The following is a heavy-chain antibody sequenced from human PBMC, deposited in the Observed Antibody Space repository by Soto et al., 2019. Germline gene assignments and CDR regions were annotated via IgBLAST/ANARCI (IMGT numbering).Heavy chain of an antibody. CDR2: ISGSGGNT. CDR1: GFTFSSYA. Sequence: EVQLLESGGGLVQPGGSLRLSCAASGFTFSSYAMSWVRQAPGKGLEWVSAISGSGGNTYYADSMKGRFTISRDNSKNTLYLQMNSLRAEDTAVYYCANYNYYDASGPSWGQGTLVTVSS. CDR3: ANYNYYDASGPS. D-gene: IGHD3-22*01. J-gene: IGHJ5*02. V-gene: IGHV3-23*01.